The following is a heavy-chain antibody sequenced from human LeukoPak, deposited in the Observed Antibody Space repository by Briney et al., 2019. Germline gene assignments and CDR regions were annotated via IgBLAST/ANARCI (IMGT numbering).Heavy chain of an antibody. CDR2: IYPGDPDT. CDR1: GYSFTSYW. CDR3: ARQKYSSSWYVWFDP. Sequence: GESLKISCKGSGYSFTSYWIGWVRQMPGKGLEWMGTIYPGDPDTRYSPSFQGQVTISADKSISTAYLQWSSLKASDTAMYYCARQKYSSSWYVWFDPWGQGTLVTVSS. D-gene: IGHD6-13*01. V-gene: IGHV5-51*01. J-gene: IGHJ5*02.